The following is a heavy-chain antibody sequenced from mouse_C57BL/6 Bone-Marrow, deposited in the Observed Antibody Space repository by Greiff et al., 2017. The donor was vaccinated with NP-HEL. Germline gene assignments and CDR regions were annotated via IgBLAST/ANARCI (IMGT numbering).Heavy chain of an antibody. CDR2: IWSGGST. J-gene: IGHJ1*03. V-gene: IGHV2-2*01. CDR3: ARYPNWDEDWDFDV. Sequence: VMLVESGPGLVQPSQSLSITCTVSGFSLTSYGVHWVRQSPGKGLEWLGVIWSGGSTDYNAAFISRLSISKDNSKSKVFFKMTSLQADDTAIYYCARYPNWDEDWDFDVWGTGTTVTVSS. D-gene: IGHD4-1*01. CDR1: GFSLTSYG.